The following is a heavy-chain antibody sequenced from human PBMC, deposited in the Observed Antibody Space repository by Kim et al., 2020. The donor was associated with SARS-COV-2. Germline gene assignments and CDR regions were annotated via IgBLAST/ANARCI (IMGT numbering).Heavy chain of an antibody. CDR1: GFTFSSYL. J-gene: IGHJ4*02. CDR3: ARDIPGSWQLDC. D-gene: IGHD2-15*01. CDR2: INSDGSST. V-gene: IGHV3-74*01. Sequence: GGSLRLSCAASGFTFSSYLIHWVRQAPGKGLVWVSRINSDGSSTDYADSVKGRFTISRDNAKNTVYLQMNSLRVEDTAVYYCARDIPGSWQLDCWGQGTLVIVSS.